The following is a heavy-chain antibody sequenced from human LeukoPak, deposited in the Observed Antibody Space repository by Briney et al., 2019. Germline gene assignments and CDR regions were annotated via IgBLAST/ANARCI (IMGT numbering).Heavy chain of an antibody. V-gene: IGHV3-7*01. D-gene: IGHD3-22*01. CDR3: ARSPPHSGYYYRWFDP. J-gene: IGHJ5*02. CDR2: IKQDGSNK. Sequence: GGSLRLSCADSGFPFSNYWMTRVRQAPGKGLEWVANIKQDGSNKYYADSVKGRFTISRDNSKNTLYLQMNSLRAEDTAVYYCARSPPHSGYYYRWFDPWGQGTLVNVSS. CDR1: GFPFSNYW.